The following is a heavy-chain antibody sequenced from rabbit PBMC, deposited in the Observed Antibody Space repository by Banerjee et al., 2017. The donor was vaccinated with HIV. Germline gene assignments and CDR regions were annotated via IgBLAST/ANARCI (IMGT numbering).Heavy chain of an antibody. CDR2: SYAGSSGST. D-gene: IGHD8-1*01. CDR3: ARDRDTGSVYYFDL. Sequence: QEQLEESGGDLVKPEGSLTLTCTASAFSFSNKYVMCWVRQAPGKGLEWIACSYAGSSGSTYYANWAKGRFTISKTSSTTVTLQMTSLTAADTATYFCARDRDTGSVYYFDLWGPGTLVTVS. V-gene: IGHV1S45*01. J-gene: IGHJ4*01. CDR1: AFSFSNKYV.